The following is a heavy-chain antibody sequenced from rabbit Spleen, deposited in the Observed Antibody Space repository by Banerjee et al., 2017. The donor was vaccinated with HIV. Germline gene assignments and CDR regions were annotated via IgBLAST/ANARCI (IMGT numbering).Heavy chain of an antibody. D-gene: IGHD4-2*01. CDR1: GFSFSSNYY. J-gene: IGHJ4*01. CDR3: ARGNINAGDGHNL. Sequence: QSLEESGGDLVKPGTSLTLTCTASGFSFSSNYYICWVRQAPGKGPEWIACIATTSGNTYYASWATGRFTISKTSSTTVTLQMTSLTAADTATYFCARGNINAGDGHNLWGQGTLVTVS. CDR2: IATTSGNT. V-gene: IGHV1S40*01.